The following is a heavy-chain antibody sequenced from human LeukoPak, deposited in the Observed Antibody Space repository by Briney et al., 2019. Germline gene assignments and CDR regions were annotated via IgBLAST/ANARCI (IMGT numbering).Heavy chain of an antibody. CDR1: GYTFTSYG. Sequence: ASVRVSCKASGYTFTSYGISWVRQAPGQGLEWMGWISTDNGNTNYAQKLQGRVTMTTDTSTTTAYMELRTLRSDDTAVYYCARALTYYYGSSSSDDALDVWGQGTMVTVSS. CDR2: ISTDNGNT. CDR3: ARALTYYYGSSSSDDALDV. J-gene: IGHJ3*01. D-gene: IGHD3-22*01. V-gene: IGHV1-18*04.